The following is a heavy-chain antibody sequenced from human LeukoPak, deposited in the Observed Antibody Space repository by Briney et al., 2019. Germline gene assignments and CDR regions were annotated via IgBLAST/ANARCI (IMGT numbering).Heavy chain of an antibody. CDR1: GFTFSDYG. J-gene: IGHJ6*04. Sequence: GGSLRLSCAASGFTFSDYGMNWVRQAPGKGLEWVAFIRHDGSNKYYEDSVKGRFTISRDNSKNTIYLQMNSLRAEDTAVYYCAELGITMIGGVWGKGTTVTISS. V-gene: IGHV3-30*02. CDR3: AELGITMIGGV. D-gene: IGHD3-10*02. CDR2: IRHDGSNK.